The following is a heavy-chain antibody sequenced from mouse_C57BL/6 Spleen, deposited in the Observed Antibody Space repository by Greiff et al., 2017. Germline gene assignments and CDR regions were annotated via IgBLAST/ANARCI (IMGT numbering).Heavy chain of an antibody. CDR2: ISSGGSYT. D-gene: IGHD4-1*01. CDR1: GFTFSSYG. J-gene: IGHJ2*01. Sequence: EVKLVESGGDLVKPGGSLKLSCAASGFTFSSYGMSWVRQTPDKRLEWVATISSGGSYTYYPDSVKGRFTISRDNAKNTLYLQMSSLKSEDTAMYYCARLGGGFDYWGQGTTLTVSS. V-gene: IGHV5-6*01. CDR3: ARLGGGFDY.